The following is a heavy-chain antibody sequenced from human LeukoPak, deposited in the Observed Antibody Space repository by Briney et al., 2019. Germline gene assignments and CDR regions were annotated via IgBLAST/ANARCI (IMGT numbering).Heavy chain of an antibody. CDR1: GYTFTRYY. CDR2: INPNSGGT. J-gene: IGHJ6*03. CDR3: ARGSVLWFGELPKPYYYYYMDV. V-gene: IGHV1-2*02. D-gene: IGHD3-10*01. Sequence: ASVKVSCKASGYTFTRYYMHWVRQAPGQGLDWMGWINPNSGGTNYAQRFQGRITMTRDPSISTAYMELSRMRCDDTAVYYCARGSVLWFGELPKPYYYYYMDVWGKGTTVTISS.